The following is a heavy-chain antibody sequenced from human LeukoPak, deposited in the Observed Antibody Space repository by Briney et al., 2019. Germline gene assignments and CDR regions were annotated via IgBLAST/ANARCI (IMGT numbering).Heavy chain of an antibody. J-gene: IGHJ4*02. D-gene: IGHD6-19*01. CDR1: GGSISSYY. CDR2: IYYSGST. Sequence: PSETLSLTCTVSGGSISSYYWSWIRQPPGKGLEWIGYIYYSGSTNYNPSLKSRVTISVDTSKNQFSLKPSSVTAADTAVYYCAGGIAVAGRQGLDYWGQGTLVTVSS. V-gene: IGHV4-59*01. CDR3: AGGIAVAGRQGLDY.